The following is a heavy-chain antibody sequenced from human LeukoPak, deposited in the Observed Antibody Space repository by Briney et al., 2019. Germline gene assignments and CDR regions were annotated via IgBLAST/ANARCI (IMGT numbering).Heavy chain of an antibody. CDR2: ISHSGST. CDR3: ARDGYRRYYYDSSDYRFDY. V-gene: IGHV4-38-2*02. D-gene: IGHD3-22*01. Sequence: SETLSLTCTVSGYSISSGYYWGWIRPPPGKGRKWIGIISHSGSTYYNPSLKRRVTISLDKSKNQVSLKLSSVPAADTAVYYCARDGYRRYYYDSSDYRFDYWGQGTLVTVSS. J-gene: IGHJ4*02. CDR1: GYSISSGYY.